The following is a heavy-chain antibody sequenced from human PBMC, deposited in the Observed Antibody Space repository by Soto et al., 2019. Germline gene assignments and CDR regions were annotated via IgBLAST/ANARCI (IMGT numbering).Heavy chain of an antibody. CDR1: GYTFTGYY. V-gene: IGHV1-2*02. D-gene: IGHD6-19*01. CDR2: INPNSGST. Sequence: ASVKVSCKASGYTFTGYYMHWVRQAPGQGLEWMGWINPNSGSTNYAQKFQGRVTMTRDTSTSTVYMELSSLRSEDTAVYYCAREGRSSYSSGWYYFDYWRQGTLVTVS. J-gene: IGHJ4*02. CDR3: AREGRSSYSSGWYYFDY.